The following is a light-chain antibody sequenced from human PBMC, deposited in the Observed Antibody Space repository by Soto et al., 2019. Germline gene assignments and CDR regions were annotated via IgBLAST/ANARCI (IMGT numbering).Light chain of an antibody. J-gene: IGLJ2*01. CDR3: QNWDSGIVV. V-gene: IGLV4-69*01. CDR1: SGHSSYA. Sequence: QPVLTQSPSASASLGASVKLTCSLNSGHSSYAIAWHQQQPEKGPRYLMKLNSDRSHSKGDRIPDRFSSSSTGAELSLTSAGVEYEDESDYYCQNWDSGIVVFGGGTKLTVL. CDR2: LNSDRSH.